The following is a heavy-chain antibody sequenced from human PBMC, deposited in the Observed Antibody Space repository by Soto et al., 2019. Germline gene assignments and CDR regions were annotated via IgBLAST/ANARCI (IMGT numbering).Heavy chain of an antibody. CDR2: ISYDGSNK. Sequence: PGGSLRLSCAASGLTFSSYAMHWVRQAPGKGLEWVAVISYDGSNKYYADSVKGRFTISRDNSKNTLYLQMNSLRAEDTAVYYCASDLGYCSGGSCPGLDYWGQGTQVTVSS. D-gene: IGHD2-15*01. V-gene: IGHV3-30-3*01. CDR1: GLTFSSYA. J-gene: IGHJ4*02. CDR3: ASDLGYCSGGSCPGLDY.